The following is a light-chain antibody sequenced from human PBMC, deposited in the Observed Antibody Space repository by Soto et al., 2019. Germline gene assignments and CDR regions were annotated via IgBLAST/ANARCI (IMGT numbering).Light chain of an antibody. CDR1: QDISNY. CDR2: DAS. Sequence: DIPTTQSPSSLSASVGDRVTINCQASQDISNYLNWYQQKPGKAPKLLIYDASNLETGVPSRFSGSGSGTDFTFTISSLQPEDIATYYCQQYDNLPITFGQGTRLKI. V-gene: IGKV1-33*01. J-gene: IGKJ5*01. CDR3: QQYDNLPIT.